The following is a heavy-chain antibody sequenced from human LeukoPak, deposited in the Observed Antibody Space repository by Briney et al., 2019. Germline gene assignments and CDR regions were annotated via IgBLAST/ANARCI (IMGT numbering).Heavy chain of an antibody. CDR3: AREETGYSSGWYRGFDY. CDR1: GGTFSSYA. V-gene: IGHV1-69*04. CDR2: IIPILGIA. Sequence: ASVKVSCKASGGTFSSYAISWVRQAPGQGLEWMGRIIPILGIANYAQKFQGRVTITADKSTSTAYMELSSLRSEDTAVYYCAREETGYSSGWYRGFDYWGQGTLVTVSS. D-gene: IGHD6-19*01. J-gene: IGHJ4*02.